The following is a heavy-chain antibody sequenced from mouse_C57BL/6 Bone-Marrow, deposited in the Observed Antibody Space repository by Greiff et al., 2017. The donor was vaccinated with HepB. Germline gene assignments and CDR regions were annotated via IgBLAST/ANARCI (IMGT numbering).Heavy chain of an antibody. CDR1: GFTFSDYY. V-gene: IGHV5-12*01. CDR3: ARQDGPYAMDY. Sequence: EVMLVESGGGLVQPGGSLKLSCAASGFTFSDYYMYWVRQTPEKRLEWVAYISNGGGSTYYPDTVKGRFTISRDNAKNTLYLQMSRLKSEDTAMYYCARQDGPYAMDYWGQGTSVTVSS. CDR2: ISNGGGST. J-gene: IGHJ4*01. D-gene: IGHD1-1*01.